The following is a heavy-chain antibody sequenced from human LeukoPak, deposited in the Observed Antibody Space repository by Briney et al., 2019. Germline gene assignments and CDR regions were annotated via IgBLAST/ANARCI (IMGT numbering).Heavy chain of an antibody. CDR3: AKDFSYYYDSSGYWGLDY. CDR2: ISGSGGST. J-gene: IGHJ4*02. V-gene: IGHV3-23*01. D-gene: IGHD3-22*01. CDR1: GFTFSSYA. Sequence: GGSLRLSCAASGFTFSSYAMSWVRQAPGKGLEWVSAISGSGGSTCYADSVKGRFTISRDNSKNTLYLQMNSLRAEDTAVYYCAKDFSYYYDSSGYWGLDYWGQGTLVTVSS.